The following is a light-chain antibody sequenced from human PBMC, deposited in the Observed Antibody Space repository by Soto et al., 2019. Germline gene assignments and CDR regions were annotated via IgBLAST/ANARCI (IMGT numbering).Light chain of an antibody. CDR1: SSDVGGYGF. Sequence: QSALTQPRSVSGSPGQSVTISCTGTSSDVGGYGFVSWYQQHPGKAPKLMIYDVTKRPSGVPDRFSGSKSGNSASLTISGLQAEDEADYYGCSYACSYILGVFGGGTKVTVL. J-gene: IGLJ3*02. CDR2: DVT. V-gene: IGLV2-11*01. CDR3: CSYACSYILGV.